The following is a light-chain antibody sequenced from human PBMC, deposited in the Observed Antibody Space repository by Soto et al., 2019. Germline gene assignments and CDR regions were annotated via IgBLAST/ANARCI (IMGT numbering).Light chain of an antibody. Sequence: AIQMTQSPSSLSASVGDRVTITCRASQGIRSDLGWYQQKPGKAPKFLIYAASSLQSGVPSRFSGSGSGTDFTLTISSLQPEDFATYYCLQDYNYPLTFGPGTKVDIK. J-gene: IGKJ3*01. CDR1: QGIRSD. CDR2: AAS. V-gene: IGKV1-6*01. CDR3: LQDYNYPLT.